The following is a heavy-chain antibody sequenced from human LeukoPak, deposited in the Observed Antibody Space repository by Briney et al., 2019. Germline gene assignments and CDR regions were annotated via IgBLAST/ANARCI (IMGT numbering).Heavy chain of an antibody. V-gene: IGHV1-46*01. CDR3: ARDTGPDGDYYGMDV. Sequence: ASVKVSCTASGYTFTSYCMHWVRQAPGQGLEWMGIINPSGGSTSYAQKFQGRVTMTRDTSTSTVYMELSSLRSEDTAVYYCARDTGPDGDYYGMDVWGQGTTVTVSS. D-gene: IGHD4-17*01. J-gene: IGHJ6*02. CDR1: GYTFTSYC. CDR2: INPSGGST.